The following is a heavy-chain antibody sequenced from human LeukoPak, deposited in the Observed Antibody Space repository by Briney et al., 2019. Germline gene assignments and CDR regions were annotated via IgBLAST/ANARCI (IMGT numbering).Heavy chain of an antibody. Sequence: KTGGSLRLFCAASGFTLITYTMSWVRQAPGKGLEWVSSISSSSTYIYYADSVKGRFTISRDNAKNSLYLQMSSLRAEDTAVYYCARVNGDYAYFDYWGQGTLVTVSS. CDR3: ARVNGDYAYFDY. CDR1: GFTLITYT. CDR2: ISSSSTYI. J-gene: IGHJ4*02. D-gene: IGHD4-17*01. V-gene: IGHV3-21*01.